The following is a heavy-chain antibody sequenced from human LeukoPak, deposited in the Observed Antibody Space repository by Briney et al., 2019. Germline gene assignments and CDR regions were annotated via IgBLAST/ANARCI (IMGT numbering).Heavy chain of an antibody. CDR3: ARMTGVGATRAFDY. J-gene: IGHJ4*02. V-gene: IGHV4-30-4*07. Sequence: KPSQTLSLTCAVSGGSISSGGYSWSWIRQPPGKGLEWIGYIYYSGSTYYNPSLKSRVTMSVDTSKNQFSLKLSSVTAVDTAVYYCARMTGVGATRAFDYWGQGTLVTVSS. CDR1: GGSISSGGYS. D-gene: IGHD1-26*01. CDR2: IYYSGST.